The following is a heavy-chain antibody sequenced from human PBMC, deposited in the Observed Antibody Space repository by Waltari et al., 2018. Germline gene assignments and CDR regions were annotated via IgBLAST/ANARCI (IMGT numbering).Heavy chain of an antibody. Sequence: QLQLQESGPGLVKPSETLSLSCTVAGASISSKSSYWGWIRQPPGKGLEWIGSLYYGGSNYNPSLRSRVTISADTSKNRLSLKLTSVTATDTAVYYCARRPYDILTGGFDSWGQGTLVTVSS. CDR2: LYYGGS. CDR3: ARRPYDILTGGFDS. CDR1: GASISSKSSY. D-gene: IGHD3-9*01. J-gene: IGHJ4*02. V-gene: IGHV4-39*02.